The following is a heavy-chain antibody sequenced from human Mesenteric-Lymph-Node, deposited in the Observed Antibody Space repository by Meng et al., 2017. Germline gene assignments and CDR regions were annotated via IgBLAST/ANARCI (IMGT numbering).Heavy chain of an antibody. CDR1: GFIFSDHY. CDR2: ISSSGTTI. Sequence: QVQLVESGGGLVKPGGSLGLSCTASGFIFSDHYMSWIRQAPGKGLEWVSYISSSGTTIYYADSVKGRFTISRDNAKKSLYLQMNRLRVQDTAVYYCARDHGFLNWFDPWGQGTLVTVSS. CDR3: ARDHGFLNWFDP. V-gene: IGHV3-11*04. D-gene: IGHD2/OR15-2a*01. J-gene: IGHJ5*02.